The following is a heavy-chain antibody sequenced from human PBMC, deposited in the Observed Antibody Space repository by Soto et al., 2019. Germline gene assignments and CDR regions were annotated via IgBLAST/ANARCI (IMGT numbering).Heavy chain of an antibody. Sequence: EVQLVESGGGLVQPGGSLRLSCAASGFTFSSYNMNWVRHAPGKGLEWVSYISSSSSTIYYADSVKGRFTISRDNAKNSLYLQMNSLRDEDTAVYYCARDLGYGDPTWPYFDYWGQGTLVTVSS. D-gene: IGHD4-17*01. CDR2: ISSSSSTI. CDR1: GFTFSSYN. J-gene: IGHJ4*02. V-gene: IGHV3-48*02. CDR3: ARDLGYGDPTWPYFDY.